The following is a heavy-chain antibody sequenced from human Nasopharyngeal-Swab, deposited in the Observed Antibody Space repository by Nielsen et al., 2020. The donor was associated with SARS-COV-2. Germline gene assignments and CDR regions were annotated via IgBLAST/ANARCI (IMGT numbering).Heavy chain of an antibody. CDR1: GFTFSNYG. CDR3: ARDAPAHYGAFY. J-gene: IGHJ4*02. CDR2: ISYDGKTI. D-gene: IGHD4-17*01. Sequence: GESLKISCAASGFTFSNYGFHWVRQAPGKGLEWVAVISYDGKTIAYTDSVKGRFTISRDDSKRTLYLQMNSLRAEDTAVYYCARDAPAHYGAFYWGRGTLVTVSS. V-gene: IGHV3-30*03.